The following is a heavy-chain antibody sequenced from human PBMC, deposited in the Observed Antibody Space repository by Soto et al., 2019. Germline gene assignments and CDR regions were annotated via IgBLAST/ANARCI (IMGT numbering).Heavy chain of an antibody. J-gene: IGHJ4*02. CDR3: VRDGSSGYYYFDY. V-gene: IGHV4-59*01. CDR2: ICHTGST. CDR1: GGSISSYC. Sequence: QVQLQESGPGLVKPSETLSLTCTVSGGSISSYCWNWIRQAPGKGLEWIGYICHTGSTNYNPSLKSRVTISLDTSKNEFSLKLSSVTAADMAVYYCVRDGSSGYYYFDYWGQGTLVTVSS. D-gene: IGHD3-22*01.